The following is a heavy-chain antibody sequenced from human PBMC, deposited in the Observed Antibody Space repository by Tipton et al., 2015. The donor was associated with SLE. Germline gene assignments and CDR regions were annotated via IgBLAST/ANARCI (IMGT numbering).Heavy chain of an antibody. CDR1: GGSISSYY. V-gene: IGHV4-59*01. J-gene: IGHJ6*02. D-gene: IGHD2-15*01. Sequence: TLSLTCTVSGGSISSYYWSWIRQPPGKGLEWIGYIYYSGSTNYNPSLKSRVTISVDTSKNQFSLKLSSVTAADTAVYYCARFGYCSRGSCYYYGLDVGGRGTTVTVSS. CDR2: IYYSGST. CDR3: ARFGYCSRGSCYYYGLDV.